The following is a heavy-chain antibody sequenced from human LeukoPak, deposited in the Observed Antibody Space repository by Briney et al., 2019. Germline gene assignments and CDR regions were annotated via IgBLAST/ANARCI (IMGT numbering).Heavy chain of an antibody. CDR2: IYTSGST. J-gene: IGHJ3*02. CDR1: GGSISSYY. Sequence: PSETLSLTCTVSGGSISSYYWSWIRQPAGKGLEWIGRIYTSGSTNYNPSLKSRVTISVDKSKNQFSLKLSSVTAADTAVYYCARGSPPNYDFWPSGAFDIWGQGTMVTVSS. D-gene: IGHD3-3*01. V-gene: IGHV4-4*07. CDR3: ARGSPPNYDFWPSGAFDI.